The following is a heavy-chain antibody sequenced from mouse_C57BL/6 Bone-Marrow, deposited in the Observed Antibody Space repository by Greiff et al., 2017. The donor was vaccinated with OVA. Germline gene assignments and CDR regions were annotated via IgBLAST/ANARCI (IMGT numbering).Heavy chain of an antibody. V-gene: IGHV1-15*01. D-gene: IGHD2-4*01. CDR3: TRYYDYDGYAMDY. Sequence: QVQLQQSGAELVRPGASVTLSCKASGYTFTDYDMHWVKQTPVHGLEWIGAIDPETGGTAYNQKFKGKAILTADKSSSTAYMELRSLTSEDSAVYYGTRYYDYDGYAMDYWGQGTSVTVSS. CDR2: IDPETGGT. J-gene: IGHJ4*01. CDR1: GYTFTDYD.